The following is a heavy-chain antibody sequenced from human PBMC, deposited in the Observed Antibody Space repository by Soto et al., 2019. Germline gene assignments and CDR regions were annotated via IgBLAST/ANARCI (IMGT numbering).Heavy chain of an antibody. CDR3: EHRRRRGITFDA. V-gene: IGHV2-5*02. CDR2: IYWDDDN. D-gene: IGHD1-1*01. Sequence: QITLKESGPTLVKPTQTLTLTCTFSGFSLISSGVNVGWIRQPPGKALEWLALIYWDDDNRYSPSLKSRLTITNDTSKNLVVLTMTNMDPVDKATYYCEHRRRRGITFDAWGQGTLVSVPS. CDR1: GFSLISSGVN. J-gene: IGHJ5*02.